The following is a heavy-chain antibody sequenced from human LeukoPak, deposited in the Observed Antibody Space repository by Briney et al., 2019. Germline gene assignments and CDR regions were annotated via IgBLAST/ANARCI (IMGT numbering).Heavy chain of an antibody. V-gene: IGHV3-7*01. Sequence: PGGSLRLSCAASGFTFSIDWMSWVRQAPGKGREWVPNIKQDGSEKYYVDSVKGRFTISRDNAKNSLYLQMNSLRAEDTAVYHCARQRDHGDYLPLDYWGQGTLVTVSS. D-gene: IGHD4-17*01. CDR1: GFTFSIDW. CDR3: ARQRDHGDYLPLDY. CDR2: IKQDGSEK. J-gene: IGHJ4*02.